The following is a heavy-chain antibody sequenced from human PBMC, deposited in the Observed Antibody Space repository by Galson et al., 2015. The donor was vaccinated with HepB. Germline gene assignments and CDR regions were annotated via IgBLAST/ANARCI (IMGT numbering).Heavy chain of an antibody. Sequence: ETLSLTCAAYGGSFSGFYWSWVRQTPKKGLEWIGEIDHSGTAHYSPSLRSRVTISIDTSKNQFSLSLISVTAADTAVYFCARFPGISITGQFDYWGQGILVTVSS. CDR2: IDHSGTA. J-gene: IGHJ4*02. D-gene: IGHD3-3*01. V-gene: IGHV4-34*01. CDR3: ARFPGISITGQFDY. CDR1: GGSFSGFY.